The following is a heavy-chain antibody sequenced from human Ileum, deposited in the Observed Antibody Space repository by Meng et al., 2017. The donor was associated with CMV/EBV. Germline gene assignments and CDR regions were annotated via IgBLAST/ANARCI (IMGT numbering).Heavy chain of an antibody. CDR1: GFTFSSYA. D-gene: IGHD2-21*01. J-gene: IGHJ4*02. Sequence: GGSLRLSCAASGFTFSSYAMHWVRQAPGKGLEWVAVISYDGSNKYYADSVKGRFTISRDNSKNTLYLQMNSLRAEDTALYYCARSGVVIAIGGFDYWGQGTLVTVSS. CDR3: ARSGVVIAIGGFDY. CDR2: ISYDGSNK. V-gene: IGHV3-30-3*01.